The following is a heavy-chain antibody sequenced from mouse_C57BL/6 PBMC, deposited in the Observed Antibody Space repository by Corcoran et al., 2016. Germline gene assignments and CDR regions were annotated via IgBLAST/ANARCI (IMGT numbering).Heavy chain of an antibody. CDR1: GISLSTSGMG. Sequence: HVTLNESGPGILQSSQTLSLTCSFSGISLSTSGMGVSWIRQPSGKGLEWLAHIYWDDDKRYNPSLKSRLAISKDTSRNQVFLKITSVDTADTATYYCAGITTVAWYVGVWGTGTTVTVSS. V-gene: IGHV8-12*01. CDR3: AGITTVAWYVGV. D-gene: IGHD1-1*01. CDR2: IYWDDDK. J-gene: IGHJ1*03.